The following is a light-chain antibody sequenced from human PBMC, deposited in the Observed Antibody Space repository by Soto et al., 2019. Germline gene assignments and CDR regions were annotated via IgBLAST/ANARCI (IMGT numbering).Light chain of an antibody. J-gene: IGKJ3*01. CDR1: QSIFDRSSDKKY. Sequence: DIVMTQSPDFMAVSLGERATMNCKSSQSIFDRSSDKKYLAWYQQKPGQPPKLLIYWATARESGVPDRFSGSGSETDFTLTISSMQAEDAAVYYCQQYYSLPLTFGPGTKVDI. V-gene: IGKV4-1*01. CDR3: QQYYSLPLT. CDR2: WAT.